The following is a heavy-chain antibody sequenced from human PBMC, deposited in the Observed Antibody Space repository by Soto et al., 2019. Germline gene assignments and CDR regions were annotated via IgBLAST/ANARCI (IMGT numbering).Heavy chain of an antibody. Sequence: GASLKISCKGSGYSFASHWVAWVRQMPEKGLEWIGTIYPGDSDTKYSSAFRGHVTITADTSVSTAYLQWRSLEATDSAIYYCARYSGSYWHYLDFWGQGTLVTVSS. D-gene: IGHD1-26*01. V-gene: IGHV5-51*01. CDR1: GYSFASHW. CDR2: IYPGDSDT. J-gene: IGHJ4*02. CDR3: ARYSGSYWHYLDF.